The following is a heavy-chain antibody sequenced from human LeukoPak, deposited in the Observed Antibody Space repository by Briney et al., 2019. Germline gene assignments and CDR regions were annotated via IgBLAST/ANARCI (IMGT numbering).Heavy chain of an antibody. V-gene: IGHV1-2*02. CDR3: ARDPAYCSGGSCYSGWFDP. J-gene: IGHJ5*02. CDR1: GYTFIAYY. CDR2: INCNSGVT. D-gene: IGHD2-15*01. Sequence: ASVKVSCKASGYTFIAYYMHWVRQAPGQGPEWMGWINCNSGVTNYAQKFQGRVTMTRDTSISTAYMELSRLRSDDTAVYYCARDPAYCSGGSCYSGWFDPWGQGTLVTVS.